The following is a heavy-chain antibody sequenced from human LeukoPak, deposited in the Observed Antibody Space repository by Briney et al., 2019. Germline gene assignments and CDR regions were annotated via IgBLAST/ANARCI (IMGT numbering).Heavy chain of an antibody. J-gene: IGHJ6*02. CDR3: ARLPRITMVRGVIGDYYYYGMDV. Sequence: PSETLSLTCAVYGGSFSGYYWSWVRQPPGKGLEWIGEINHSGSTNYNPSLKSRVTISVDTSKNQFSLKLSSVTAADTAVYYCARLPRITMVRGVIGDYYYYGMDVWGQGTTVTVSS. CDR2: INHSGST. V-gene: IGHV4-34*01. CDR1: GGSFSGYY. D-gene: IGHD3-10*01.